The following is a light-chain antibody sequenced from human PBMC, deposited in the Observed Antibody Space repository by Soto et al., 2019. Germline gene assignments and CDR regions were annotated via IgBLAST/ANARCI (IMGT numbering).Light chain of an antibody. CDR2: DVS. CDR1: SSDVGGYNC. Sequence: QSVLTQPASVSGSPGQSITISCTGTSSDVGGYNCVSWYQQHPGKAPKLMIYDVSNWPSGVSNRFSGSKSGNTASLTISGRQAEDEADYYCSSYTSSSTVVFGGGTKLTVL. J-gene: IGLJ2*01. CDR3: SSYTSSSTVV. V-gene: IGLV2-14*01.